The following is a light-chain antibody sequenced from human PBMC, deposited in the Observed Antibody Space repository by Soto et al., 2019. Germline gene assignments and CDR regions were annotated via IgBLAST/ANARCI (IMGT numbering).Light chain of an antibody. J-gene: IGLJ2*01. CDR3: CAYAGRSRV. V-gene: IGLV2-23*01. Sequence: QSVLTQPASVSGSPGQSITISCTGTSGDVGSFNLVSWYQHHPGQAPKLMIYEGSKRPSGVSNRFSGSDSGNTASLTISGLQAEYEADYYCCAYAGRSRVFGGGTQLTVL. CDR2: EGS. CDR1: SGDVGSFNL.